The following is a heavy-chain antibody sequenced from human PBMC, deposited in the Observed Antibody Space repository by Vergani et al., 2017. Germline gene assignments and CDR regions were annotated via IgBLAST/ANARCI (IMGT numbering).Heavy chain of an antibody. D-gene: IGHD1-1*01. CDR2: IRNKANDYTT. CDR1: GFSFTNYETHSGLTFSSYA. CDR3: VRVKVSNWNDHLYEI. V-gene: IGHV3-72*01. J-gene: IGHJ3*02. Sequence: EVQLLESGGGLVQSGGSLRLSCTASGFSFTNYETHSGLTFSSYAMTWVRQALGKGLEWVGSIRNKANDYTTQYAASVKGRLTIARDDSKSYLYLQMNSLQAEDTALYYCVRVKVSNWNDHLYEIWGQGTLVTVSS.